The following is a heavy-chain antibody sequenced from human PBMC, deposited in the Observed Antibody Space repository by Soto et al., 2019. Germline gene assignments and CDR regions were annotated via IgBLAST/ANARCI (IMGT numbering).Heavy chain of an antibody. D-gene: IGHD2-21*02. Sequence: ASVKVSCKASGYTFTSYGISWVRQAPGQGLEWMGWISAYNGNTNYAQKLQGRVTMTTDTSTSTAYMELRSLRSDDTAVYYCARVTDIVVVTALDYWGQGTLVTVSS. CDR1: GYTFTSYG. CDR2: ISAYNGNT. CDR3: ARVTDIVVVTALDY. V-gene: IGHV1-18*01. J-gene: IGHJ4*02.